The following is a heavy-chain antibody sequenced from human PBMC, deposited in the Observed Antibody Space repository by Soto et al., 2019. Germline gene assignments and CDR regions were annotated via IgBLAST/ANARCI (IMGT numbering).Heavy chain of an antibody. CDR1: GGSISSGDFY. V-gene: IGHV4-61*08. Sequence: SVILSVNCTVGGGSISSGDFYWAWIRQPPGKGLEWIGYIRFSGSTNYNPSLKSRVTFSVDTSKNQFSLKMNSVTAADTAVYHCARGALGYCSGGSCYRYFDYWGQGTLVTVSS. CDR2: IRFSGST. CDR3: ARGALGYCSGGSCYRYFDY. D-gene: IGHD2-15*01. J-gene: IGHJ4*02.